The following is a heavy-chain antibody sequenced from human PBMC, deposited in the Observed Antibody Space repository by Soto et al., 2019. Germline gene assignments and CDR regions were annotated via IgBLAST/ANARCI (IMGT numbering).Heavy chain of an antibody. CDR2: IWHHGGNK. CDR1: GFTFSHYG. J-gene: IGHJ6*02. V-gene: IGHV3-33*01. CDR3: VSDERQLERRPSYGKDV. D-gene: IGHD1-1*01. Sequence: QMQLEESGGGVVQPGRSLRLSCVASGFTFSHYGMHWVRQAPGKGLEWVAVIWHHGGNKYYADSVKGRFTISRDNARNTLYLQMDSLRGEDTGVYYCVSDERQLERRPSYGKDVWGRGTTVIVSS.